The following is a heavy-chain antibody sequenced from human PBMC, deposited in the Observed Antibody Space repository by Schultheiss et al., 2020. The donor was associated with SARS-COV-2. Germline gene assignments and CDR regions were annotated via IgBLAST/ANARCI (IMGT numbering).Heavy chain of an antibody. J-gene: IGHJ4*02. D-gene: IGHD3-3*01. CDR2: INHSAST. CDR1: GGSISSGDYY. V-gene: IGHV4-30-4*01. CDR3: ARQPRSTTIFGVVMHFDY. Sequence: SETLSLTCTVSGGSISSGDYYWSWIRQPPGKGLEWIGEINHSASTNYNPSLTSRVTMSVDTSKNQFSLKLSSVTAADTAVYYCARQPRSTTIFGVVMHFDYWGQGTLVTVSS.